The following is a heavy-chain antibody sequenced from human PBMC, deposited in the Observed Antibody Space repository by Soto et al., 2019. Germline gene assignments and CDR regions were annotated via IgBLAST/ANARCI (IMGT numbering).Heavy chain of an antibody. Sequence: ASVKVSCKASGYTFTSYYMHWVRQAPGQGLEWMGIINPSGGSTSYAQKFQGRVTMTRDTSTSTVSLKLSSVTAADTAVYYCANLPSGSYSYWGQGTLVTVS. J-gene: IGHJ4*02. CDR2: INPSGGST. CDR1: GYTFTSYY. D-gene: IGHD1-26*01. V-gene: IGHV1-46*01. CDR3: ANLPSGSYSY.